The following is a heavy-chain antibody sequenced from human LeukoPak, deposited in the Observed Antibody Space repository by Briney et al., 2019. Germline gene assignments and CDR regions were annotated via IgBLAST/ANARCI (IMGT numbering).Heavy chain of an antibody. V-gene: IGHV4-59*08. CDR2: IYYSGST. CDR3: ARHYDSSGFWYYFNY. D-gene: IGHD3-22*01. CDR1: GGSISSYY. J-gene: IGHJ4*02. Sequence: SETLSLTCSVSGGSISSYYWSWIRQPPGKGLEWIGYIYYSGSTNYNPSLKSRVTISVDTSKNQFSLKLSSVTAADTAVYYCARHYDSSGFWYYFNYWGQGTLVTVSS.